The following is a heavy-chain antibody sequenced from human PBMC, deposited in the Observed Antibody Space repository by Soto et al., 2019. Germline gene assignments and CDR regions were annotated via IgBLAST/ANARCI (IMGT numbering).Heavy chain of an antibody. CDR3: ARDSQLVPHFVY. Sequence: VGSLRLSCAAPGFTFSSYSMNWVRQAPGKGLEWVSSISNSSSYIYYADSVKGRFTISRDNAKNSLYLQMNSLRAEDTAVYYCARDSQLVPHFVYWGQGTLVTVSS. V-gene: IGHV3-21*01. CDR1: GFTFSSYS. J-gene: IGHJ4*02. CDR2: ISNSSSYI. D-gene: IGHD6-6*01.